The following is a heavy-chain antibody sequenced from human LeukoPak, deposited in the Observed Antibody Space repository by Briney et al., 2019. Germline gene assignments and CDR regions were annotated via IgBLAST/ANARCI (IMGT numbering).Heavy chain of an antibody. CDR2: IYHSGST. CDR3: ARGRGVLWFGD. J-gene: IGHJ4*02. Sequence: SETLSLTCTVSGYSISSGYYWGWIRQPPGKGLEWIGSIYHSGSTYYSPSLKSRVTISVDTSKNQFSLKLSPVTAADTAVYYCARGRGVLWFGDWGQGTLVTVSS. D-gene: IGHD3-10*01. CDR1: GYSISSGYY. V-gene: IGHV4-38-2*02.